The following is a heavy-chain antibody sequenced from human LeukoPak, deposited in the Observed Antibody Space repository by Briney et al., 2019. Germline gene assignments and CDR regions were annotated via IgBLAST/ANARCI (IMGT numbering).Heavy chain of an antibody. CDR1: GFTFSSYG. CDR2: IRYDGSNK. D-gene: IGHD2-2*01. CDR3: AKDLHCSSTSCPPDAFDI. J-gene: IGHJ3*02. Sequence: GGSLRLSCAASGFTFSSYGMHWVRQAPGKGLEWVAFIRYDGSNKYYADSVKGRFTISRDNSKNTLYLQMNSLRAEDTAVYYCAKDLHCSSTSCPPDAFDIWGQGTMVTVSS. V-gene: IGHV3-30*02.